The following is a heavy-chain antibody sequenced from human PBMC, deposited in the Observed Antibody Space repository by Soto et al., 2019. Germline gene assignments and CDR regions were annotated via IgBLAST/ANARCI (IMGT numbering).Heavy chain of an antibody. CDR3: ARTRKDYVWGSYRLLDY. V-gene: IGHV4-30-4*01. CDR2: IYSTWNT. J-gene: IGHJ4*02. Sequence: QVQLQESGPGLVKPSQTLSLTCTVSGGSISTGDFYWSWIRQSPGKGLEWIGYIYSTWNTYYNPSIKSRAAISIDTSKSQMSLKLSAVTAADTAVYYCARTRKDYVWGSYRLLDYWGQGTLVTVSS. D-gene: IGHD3-16*02. CDR1: GGSISTGDFY.